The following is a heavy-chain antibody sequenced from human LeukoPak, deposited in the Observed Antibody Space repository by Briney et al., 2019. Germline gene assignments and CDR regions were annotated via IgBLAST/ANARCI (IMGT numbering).Heavy chain of an antibody. J-gene: IGHJ4*02. CDR1: GXTFSSYG. D-gene: IGHD4-17*01. CDR2: ISYDGNNK. CDR3: AKDIRGYGDYVDY. V-gene: IGHV3-30*18. Sequence: PGRSLRLSCAASGXTFSSYGMHWVRQAPGKGLEWVAVISYDGNNKYYVDSVKGRFTISRDNSENTLYLQMNSLRAEDTAVYHCAKDIRGYGDYVDYWGQGTLVTVSS.